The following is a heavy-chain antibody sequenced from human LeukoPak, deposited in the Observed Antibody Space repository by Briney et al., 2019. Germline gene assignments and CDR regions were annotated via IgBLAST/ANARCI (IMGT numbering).Heavy chain of an antibody. J-gene: IGHJ6*02. CDR2: ISSSGSTI. CDR1: GFTFSSYE. Sequence: GGSLRLSCAVSGFTFSSYEMKWVREATEKGLEWGSYISSSGSTIYYADSVKGRFTISRDNTKNSLYLQMNSLRAEDTAVYYCARDVPGANLYYYGMDVWGQGTTVTVSS. CDR3: ARDVPGANLYYYGMDV. V-gene: IGHV3-48*03.